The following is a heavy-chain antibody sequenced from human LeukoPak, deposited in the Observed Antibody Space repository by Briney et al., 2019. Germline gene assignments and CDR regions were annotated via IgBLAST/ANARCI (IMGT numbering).Heavy chain of an antibody. CDR1: GSSFTTYL. V-gene: IGHV5-10-1*01. J-gene: IGHJ6*02. D-gene: IGHD5-18*01. CDR3: ARHGRPTYCGNRCPRDVYCGMDV. CDR2: IDPSDSYT. Sequence: GESLKISCQGSGSSFTTYLISWVRQVPGKGLEWMGNIDPSDSYTNYSAPFQGHVTISADKSMDTAYLQWSSLKASDTAMYYCARHGRPTYCGNRCPRDVYCGMDVWGQGTTVTVSS.